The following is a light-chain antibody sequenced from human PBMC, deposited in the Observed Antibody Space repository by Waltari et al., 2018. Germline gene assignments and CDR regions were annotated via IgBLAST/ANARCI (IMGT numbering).Light chain of an antibody. CDR2: GAS. CDR1: QSVSSN. Sequence: EIVMTQSPATLSVSPGERATLSCRASQSVSSNLVWYQQRPGQAPRLLIYGASTRATGITARFSGSGYGTEFTLTISSMQSEDFAVFYCQQYNNWPWTFGQGTKVEI. CDR3: QQYNNWPWT. J-gene: IGKJ1*01. V-gene: IGKV3-15*01.